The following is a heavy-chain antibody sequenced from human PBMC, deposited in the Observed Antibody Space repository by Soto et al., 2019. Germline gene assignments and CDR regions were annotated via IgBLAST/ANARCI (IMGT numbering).Heavy chain of an antibody. V-gene: IGHV1-18*01. CDR3: ARVDYIWGSYRSEAHYFDY. D-gene: IGHD3-16*02. CDR1: GYTFTSYG. J-gene: IGHJ4*02. Sequence: GASVKVSCKASGYTFTSYGISWVRQAPGQGLEWMGWISAYNGNTNYAQKLQGRVTMTTDTSTSTACMELRSLRSDDTAVYYCARVDYIWGSYRSEAHYFDYWGQGTLVTVSS. CDR2: ISAYNGNT.